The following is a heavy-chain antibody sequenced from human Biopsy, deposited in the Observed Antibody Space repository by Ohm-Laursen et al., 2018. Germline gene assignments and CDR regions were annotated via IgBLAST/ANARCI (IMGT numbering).Heavy chain of an antibody. Sequence: SLRLSCTASGFTFNNSWMHWVRQVQGKGLVWVSRVNIDGNITNYADSAKGRFTISRDNARNTLYLQMNSLRGEDMAVYYCAREKSGQSGRYFDYWGPGTLVSVSS. V-gene: IGHV3-74*01. CDR1: GFTFNNSW. D-gene: IGHD5-12*01. CDR2: VNIDGNIT. CDR3: AREKSGQSGRYFDY. J-gene: IGHJ4*02.